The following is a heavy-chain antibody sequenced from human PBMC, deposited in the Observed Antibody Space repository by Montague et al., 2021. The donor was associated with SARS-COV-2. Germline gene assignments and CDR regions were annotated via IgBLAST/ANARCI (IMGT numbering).Heavy chain of an antibody. D-gene: IGHD3-10*01. CDR2: TSYSGRT. Sequence: SETRSLTCTVSGGSVSSSPYYWGWIRQPPGRGLEWVGSTSYSGRTYFSPSLKSRLTISVDSSENQFSLRLSSVTAADTAVYYCASSYYYGSGTYVYNYYMDVWGKGTTVTVSS. CDR3: ASSYYYGSGTYVYNYYMDV. J-gene: IGHJ6*03. V-gene: IGHV4-39*01. CDR1: GGSVSSSPYY.